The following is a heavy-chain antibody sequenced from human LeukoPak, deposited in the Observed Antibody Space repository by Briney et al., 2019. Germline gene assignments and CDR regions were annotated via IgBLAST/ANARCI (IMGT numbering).Heavy chain of an antibody. CDR1: GLTFGDYA. CDR2: IRSKAYGGTT. Sequence: PGRSLRLSCTASGLTFGDYAMSGFRQAPGKGLEWVGFIRSKAYGGTTEYAASVKGRFSISRDDSKSIAYLQMNSLKTEDTAVYYCTRSPGWGSIWYFDYWGQGTLVTVSS. J-gene: IGHJ4*02. D-gene: IGHD6-19*01. V-gene: IGHV3-49*03. CDR3: TRSPGWGSIWYFDY.